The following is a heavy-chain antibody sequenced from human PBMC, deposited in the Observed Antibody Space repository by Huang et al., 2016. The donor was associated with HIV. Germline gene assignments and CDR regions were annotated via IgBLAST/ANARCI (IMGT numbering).Heavy chain of an antibody. CDR3: ARGDYYDSSGYHPGYFDY. V-gene: IGHV3-33*04. J-gene: IGHJ4*02. Sequence: VQLIESGGGVVQPGKSLRLSCATSGFILSNDGMQWVGQAPGKGLKWVAFIRNDGMKKNYADSVRGRFTVGRDNGNNTLFLQMRSLGVDDTAVYYCARGDYYDSSGYHPGYFDYWGQGILVTVSS. D-gene: IGHD3-22*01. CDR1: GFILSNDG. CDR2: IRNDGMKK.